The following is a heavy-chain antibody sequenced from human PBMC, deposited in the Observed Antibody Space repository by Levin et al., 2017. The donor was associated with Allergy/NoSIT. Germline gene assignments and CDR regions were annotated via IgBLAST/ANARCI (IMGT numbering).Heavy chain of an antibody. CDR1: GGSISSGGYY. CDR2: IYYSGST. Sequence: SETLSLTCTVSGGSISSGGYYWSWIRQHPGKGLEWIGYIYYSGSTYYNPSLKSRVTISVDTSKNQFSLKLSSVTAADTAVYYCARGDGGSYWYFDLWGRGTLVTVSS. CDR3: ARGDGGSYWYFDL. J-gene: IGHJ2*01. V-gene: IGHV4-31*03. D-gene: IGHD2-15*01.